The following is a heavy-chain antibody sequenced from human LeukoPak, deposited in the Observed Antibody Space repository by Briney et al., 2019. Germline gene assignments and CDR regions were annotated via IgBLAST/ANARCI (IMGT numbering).Heavy chain of an antibody. D-gene: IGHD3-22*01. CDR1: GGSFSGYY. J-gene: IGHJ4*02. Sequence: SETLSLTCAVYGGSFSGYYWSWIRQPPGKGLEWIGEINHSGSTNYNPSLKSRVSISVDTSKNQFSLKLNSVTAADTAVYYCARGRTELQKYYYDSGDYWGQGTLVTVSS. V-gene: IGHV4-34*01. CDR3: ARGRTELQKYYYDSGDY. CDR2: INHSGST.